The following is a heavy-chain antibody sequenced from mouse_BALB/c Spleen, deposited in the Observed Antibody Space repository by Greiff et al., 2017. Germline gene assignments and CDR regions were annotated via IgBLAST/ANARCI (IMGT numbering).Heavy chain of an antibody. CDR3: ERDTVYVVYYGNSDV. J-gene: IGHJ1*01. CDR1: GFTFTDYY. V-gene: IGHV7-3*02. D-gene: IGHD2-3*01. Sequence: EVMLVESGGGLVQPGGSLRLSCATSGFTFTDYYMSWVRQPPGKALEWLGFIRNKANGYTTEYSASVKGRFTISRDNSQSILYLQMNTLRAEDSATYYGERDTVYVVYYGNSDVGGAGTPVTVSP. CDR2: IRNKANGYTT.